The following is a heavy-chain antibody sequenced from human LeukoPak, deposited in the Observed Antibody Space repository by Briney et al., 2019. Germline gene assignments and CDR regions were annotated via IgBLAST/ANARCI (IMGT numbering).Heavy chain of an antibody. V-gene: IGHV3-21*01. J-gene: IGHJ6*04. Sequence: GGSLRLSCAASGFTFSSYSMNWVRQAPGKGLEWVSFVSTSSSYIYYADSLKGRFTISRDNARKSLYLQMNSLRAEDTAVYYCARDGTPIHSSGWVYMDVWGKGTTVTISS. D-gene: IGHD6-25*01. CDR3: ARDGTPIHSSGWVYMDV. CDR2: VSTSSSYI. CDR1: GFTFSSYS.